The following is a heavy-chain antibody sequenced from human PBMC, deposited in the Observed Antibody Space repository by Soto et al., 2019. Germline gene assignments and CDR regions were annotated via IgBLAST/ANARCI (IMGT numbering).Heavy chain of an antibody. V-gene: IGHV3-7*01. J-gene: IGHJ6*03. CDR1: GFSFRGYW. Sequence: EVELVESGGGLVQPGGSLRLSCVASGFSFRGYWMSWVRRAPGKGLEWVANLKQDASEEDSVDSVKGRFTISRDNSKSSLDLQMNSLRVEDTAVYYCARVHRVWKQLESFFYHMDVWGKGTTVTVSS. CDR2: LKQDASEE. D-gene: IGHD1-1*01. CDR3: ARVHRVWKQLESFFYHMDV.